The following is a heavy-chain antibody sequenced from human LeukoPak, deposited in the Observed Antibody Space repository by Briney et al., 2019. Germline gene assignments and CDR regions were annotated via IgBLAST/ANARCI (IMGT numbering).Heavy chain of an antibody. V-gene: IGHV3-21*01. CDR2: ISSSSSYI. D-gene: IGHD3-3*01. CDR3: ARVTIFGVARPDAFDI. J-gene: IGHJ3*02. Sequence: PGGSLRLSCAASGFTFSSYSMNWVRQAPGKGLEWVSSISSSSSYIYYADSVKGRFTISRDDAKNSLYLQMNSLRAEDTAVYYCARVTIFGVARPDAFDIWGQGTMVTVSS. CDR1: GFTFSSYS.